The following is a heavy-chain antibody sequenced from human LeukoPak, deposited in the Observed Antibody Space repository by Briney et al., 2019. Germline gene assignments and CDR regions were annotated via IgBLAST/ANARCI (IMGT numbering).Heavy chain of an antibody. V-gene: IGHV3-21*06. Sequence: PGGSLRLSCAASGFSFRSHSMNWVRQAPGKGLEWVSSISSTSSYIYYADSVKGRFTISSDNAKNSLYLQMNSLRGEDTAVYYCARDLGVRSRPYSDYWGQGTLVTVSS. D-gene: IGHD6-6*01. CDR1: GFSFRSHS. CDR2: ISSTSSYI. J-gene: IGHJ4*02. CDR3: ARDLGVRSRPYSDY.